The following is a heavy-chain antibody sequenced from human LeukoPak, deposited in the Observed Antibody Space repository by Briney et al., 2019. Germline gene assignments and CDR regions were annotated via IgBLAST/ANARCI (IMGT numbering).Heavy chain of an antibody. CDR1: GGTFSSYA. J-gene: IGHJ4*02. Sequence: GASVKVSCKASGGTFSSYAISWVRQAPGQGLEWMGGIIPIFGTANYAQKLQGRVTMTTDTSTSTAYMELRSLRSDDTAVYYCARAGRLFGDYWGQGTLVTVSS. V-gene: IGHV1-69*05. CDR2: IIPIFGTA. CDR3: ARAGRLFGDY. D-gene: IGHD3-10*02.